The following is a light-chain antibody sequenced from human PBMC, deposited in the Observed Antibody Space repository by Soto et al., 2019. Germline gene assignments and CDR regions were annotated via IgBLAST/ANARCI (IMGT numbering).Light chain of an antibody. Sequence: DIQMTQSPSTLSASVGDRVTISCRASQSISSWLDWYQQKPGKAPKVLIYKASNLQSGVPARFSGSGSGTDFTITISSLQPDDFATYYCQQCNSYPPTFGQGPTVDIK. V-gene: IGKV1-5*03. CDR1: QSISSW. CDR3: QQCNSYPPT. J-gene: IGKJ1*01. CDR2: KAS.